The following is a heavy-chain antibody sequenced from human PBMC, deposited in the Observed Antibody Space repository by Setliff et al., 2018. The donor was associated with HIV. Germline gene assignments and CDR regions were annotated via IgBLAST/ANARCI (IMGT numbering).Heavy chain of an antibody. J-gene: IGHJ4*02. CDR2: INPNSGGT. CDR3: ARTLGSSGWYKTFDY. V-gene: IGHV1-2*02. Sequence: ASVKVSCKASGYTFSSYGISWVRQAPGQGLEWLGWINPNSGGTNFAQKFQGRVTMTRDTSISTAYMELSRLRSDDTAVYYCARTLGSSGWYKTFDYWGQGTLVTVPS. CDR1: GYTFSSYG. D-gene: IGHD6-19*01.